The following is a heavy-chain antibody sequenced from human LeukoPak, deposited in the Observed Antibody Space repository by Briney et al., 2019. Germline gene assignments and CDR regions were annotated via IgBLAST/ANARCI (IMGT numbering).Heavy chain of an antibody. CDR1: GGSISTYY. J-gene: IGHJ3*02. Sequence: KTSETLSLTCTVSGGSISTYYWSWIRRPPGKGLEWIGYIYYSGSTNYSPSLRSRVTISVDTSKNQFSLKLTSVTAADTAVYYCARDRGPPLRWLAFDIWGQGTMVTVSS. V-gene: IGHV4-59*01. CDR3: ARDRGPPLRWLAFDI. CDR2: IYYSGST. D-gene: IGHD4-23*01.